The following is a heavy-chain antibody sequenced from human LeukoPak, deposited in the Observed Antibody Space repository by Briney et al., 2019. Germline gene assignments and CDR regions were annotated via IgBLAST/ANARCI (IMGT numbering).Heavy chain of an antibody. D-gene: IGHD1-26*01. J-gene: IGHJ3*02. CDR1: GGTFSSYA. CDR2: IIPIFGTA. V-gene: IGHV1-69*13. Sequence: SVKVSCKASGGTFSSYAISWVRQAPGQGLEWMGGIIPIFGTANYAQKFQGRVTITADESTSTAYMELSSLRSEDTAVYYCAKDLWELKRVVSDAFDIWGQGTMVTVSS. CDR3: AKDLWELKRVVSDAFDI.